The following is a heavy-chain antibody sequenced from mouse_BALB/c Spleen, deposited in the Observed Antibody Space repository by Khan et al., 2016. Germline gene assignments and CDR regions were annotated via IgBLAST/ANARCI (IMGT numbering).Heavy chain of an antibody. D-gene: IGHD2-13*01. CDR2: IDPANGNS. J-gene: IGHJ2*01. CDR3: ATDGDYSQ. CDR1: GFNIRDTY. V-gene: IGHV14-3*02. Sequence: VQLQQSGAELVKPGASVKLSCTASGFNIRDTYVHWVKQRPEQGLEWIGRIDPANGNSKYDPKFQGKATITADTSSNTAYLQIRSLTSEDAAACYGATDGDYSQWGQGTTLTVSS.